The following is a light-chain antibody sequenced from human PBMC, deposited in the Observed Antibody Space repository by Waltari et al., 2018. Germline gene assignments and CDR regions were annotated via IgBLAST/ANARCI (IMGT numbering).Light chain of an antibody. J-gene: IGKJ4*01. CDR3: QQRRNWPLT. Sequence: EIVLTQSPAVLSFSPGERATLSCRASQSVGTYLAWYQQRPGQSPRLLIYDASYRATGIPARFSGSGSETDFTLTINSLQPEDFAVYYCQQRRNWPLTFGGGTRVQI. CDR2: DAS. CDR1: QSVGTY. V-gene: IGKV3-11*01.